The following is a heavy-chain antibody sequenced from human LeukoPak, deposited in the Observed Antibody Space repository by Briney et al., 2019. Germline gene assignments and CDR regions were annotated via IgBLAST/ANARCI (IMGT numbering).Heavy chain of an antibody. CDR1: GFTLSILA. D-gene: IGHD3-16*02. J-gene: IGHJ4*02. Sequence: GGSLRLSCAASGFTLSILAMHWVRQAPGKGLEWVSSSGTRSGTKYYADSVMGRFTISRDSAMNSVSLQINSLRAEDTAVYYCLLQMTYGELSDPDFRGQGTLVTASS. CDR2: SGTRSGTK. CDR3: LLQMTYGELSDPDF. V-gene: IGHV3-21*01.